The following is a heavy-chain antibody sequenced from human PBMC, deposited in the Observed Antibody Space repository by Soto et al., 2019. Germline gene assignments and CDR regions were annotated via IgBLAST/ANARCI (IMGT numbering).Heavy chain of an antibody. J-gene: IGHJ4*02. V-gene: IGHV1-8*01. CDR1: GYTFTSYD. CDR2: MNPNSGNT. Sequence: QVQLVQSGAEVKKPGASVKVSCKASGYTFTSYDINWVRQATGQGLEWMGWMNPNSGNTGYAQKFQGRVTMTRNTSISTDYMELRSLRSEDTAVYYCARGPVKYCSSTSCYSYLYYLDYWGQGTLVTVSS. D-gene: IGHD2-2*01. CDR3: ARGPVKYCSSTSCYSYLYYLDY.